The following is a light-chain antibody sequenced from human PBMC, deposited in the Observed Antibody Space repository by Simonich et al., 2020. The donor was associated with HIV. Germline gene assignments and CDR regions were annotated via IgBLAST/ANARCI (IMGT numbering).Light chain of an antibody. CDR3: QQYYSIPPT. CDR1: QSVLYSSNNKNY. CDR2: WAS. Sequence: DIVMTQSPDSLAVSLGERATINCKSSQSVLYSSNNKNYLAWYQQKPGQPPKLLIYWASTRESGVPDRFSGSGSGTDFTLTISSLKAEDVAVYYCQQYYSIPPTFGQGTKVEIK. V-gene: IGKV4-1*01. J-gene: IGKJ1*01.